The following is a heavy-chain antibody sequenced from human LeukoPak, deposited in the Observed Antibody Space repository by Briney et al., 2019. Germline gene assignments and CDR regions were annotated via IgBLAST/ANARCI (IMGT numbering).Heavy chain of an antibody. CDR1: GGSISSYY. D-gene: IGHD3-10*01. CDR3: ARESRPELQSYGMDV. CDR2: IYYSGST. V-gene: IGHV4-59*01. Sequence: SETLSLTCTVPGGSISSYYWSWIRQPPGKGLEWIGYIYYSGSTNYNPSLKSRVTISVDTSKNQFSLKLSSVTAADTAVYYCARESRPELQSYGMDVWGQGTTVTVSS. J-gene: IGHJ6*02.